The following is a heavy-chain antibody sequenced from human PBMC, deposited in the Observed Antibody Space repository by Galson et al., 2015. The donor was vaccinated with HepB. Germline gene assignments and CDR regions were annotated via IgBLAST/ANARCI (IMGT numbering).Heavy chain of an antibody. V-gene: IGHV3-33*08. D-gene: IGHD2-21*02. CDR1: GFTFSSYG. CDR2: IWYDGTNK. Sequence: SLRLSCAASGFTFSSYGMHWVRQAPGKGLEWVAVIWYDGTNKYYADSVKGRFTISRDNSKNTLYLQMNSLRAEDTAVYYCARIWRGYCGGDCSLDYWGQGTLVTVSS. J-gene: IGHJ4*02. CDR3: ARIWRGYCGGDCSLDY.